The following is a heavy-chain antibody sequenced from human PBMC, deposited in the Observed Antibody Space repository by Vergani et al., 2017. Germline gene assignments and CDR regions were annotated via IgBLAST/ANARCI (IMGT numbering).Heavy chain of an antibody. CDR3: ARGGWNYDGDY. J-gene: IGHJ4*02. D-gene: IGHD1-7*01. V-gene: IGHV1-69*01. CDR1: GGTFSSYA. CDR2: IIPIFGTA. Sequence: QVQLVQSGAEVKKPGSSVKFSCKASGGTFSSYAIRWVRQAPGQGLEWMGGIIPIFGTANYAQKFQGRVTFTADESTSTAYRELGSLRSEDTAVYYCARGGWNYDGDYWGQGTLVTVSS.